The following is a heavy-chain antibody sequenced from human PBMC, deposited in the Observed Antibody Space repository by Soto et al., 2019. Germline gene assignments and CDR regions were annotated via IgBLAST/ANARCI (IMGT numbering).Heavy chain of an antibody. CDR2: IRSKAYGGTT. J-gene: IGHJ3*02. Sequence: GGSMRLSCTASGLTFGDYSMSWFRKAPGKGLEWVGFIRSKAYGGTTEYAASVKGRFTISRDDSKSIAYLQMNSLKTEDTAVYYCTRDSHDYGDFGAFDIWGQGTMVT. CDR3: TRDSHDYGDFGAFDI. CDR1: GLTFGDYS. V-gene: IGHV3-49*03. D-gene: IGHD4-17*01.